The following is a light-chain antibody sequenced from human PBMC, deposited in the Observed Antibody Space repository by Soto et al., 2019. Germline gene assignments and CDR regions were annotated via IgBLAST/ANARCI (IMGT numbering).Light chain of an antibody. CDR2: GAS. CDR3: QHYNNWPPYT. J-gene: IGKJ2*01. CDR1: QSVSSN. Sequence: EIVMPQSPATLSVSPGERATLSCRASQSVSSNLAWYQQKPGQAPRLLIYGASTRATGIPARFSGSGSGTEFTLTISSLQSEDCVVYYCQHYNNWPPYTVGQGTKLESK. V-gene: IGKV3-15*01.